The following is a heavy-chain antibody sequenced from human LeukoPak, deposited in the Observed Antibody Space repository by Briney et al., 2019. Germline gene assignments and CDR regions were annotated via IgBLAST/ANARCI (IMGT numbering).Heavy chain of an antibody. V-gene: IGHV4-34*01. Sequence: SETLSLTRALYGGSFCGYYWSWIRQPPGKGLEWSGDINHSGSTNYNPPLKSRDTISVDTPKNQFSLKLSSVTPAHTAVYYCASYKSQVKYSSSWYRTGQFVYWGRGTLVTVSS. CDR2: INHSGST. D-gene: IGHD6-13*01. CDR3: ASYKSQVKYSSSWYRTGQFVY. CDR1: GGSFCGYY. J-gene: IGHJ4*02.